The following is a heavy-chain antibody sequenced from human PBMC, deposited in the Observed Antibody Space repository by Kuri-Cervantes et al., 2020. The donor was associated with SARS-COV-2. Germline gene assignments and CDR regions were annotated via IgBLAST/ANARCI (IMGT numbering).Heavy chain of an antibody. J-gene: IGHJ4*02. CDR3: ARGHYDYVWGSYRDDY. D-gene: IGHD3-16*02. V-gene: IGHV1-69*06. CDR1: GYTFTGYY. Sequence: SVKVSCKASGYTFTGYYIHWVRQAPGQGLEWMGGIIPIFGTANYAQKFQGRVTITADKSTSTAYMELSSLRSEDTAVYYCARGHYDYVWGSYRDDYWGQGTLVTVSS. CDR2: IIPIFGTA.